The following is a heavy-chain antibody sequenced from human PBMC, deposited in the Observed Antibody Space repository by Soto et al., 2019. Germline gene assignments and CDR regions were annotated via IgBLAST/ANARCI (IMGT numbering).Heavy chain of an antibody. V-gene: IGHV4-59*01. Sequence: HVQLQESGPGLVKPSETLSLTCTVSGGSIGTYYWRWIRQPPGKGLEFLGYIYYSGNTNYNPSLKSRVTISLDTSKNQFSLKPSSVTAADTAVYYCARMTTRDFGMDVWGQGTTVTVSS. CDR2: IYYSGNT. CDR1: GGSIGTYY. D-gene: IGHD4-17*01. CDR3: ARMTTRDFGMDV. J-gene: IGHJ6*02.